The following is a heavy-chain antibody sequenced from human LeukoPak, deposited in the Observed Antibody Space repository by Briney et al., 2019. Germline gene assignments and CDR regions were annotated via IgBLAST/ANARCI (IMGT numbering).Heavy chain of an antibody. Sequence: PGGSLRLSCAASGFTFRNYGMYWVRQAPGKGLEWVADISSDGSNKYYVDSVKGRFTISRDNSKNTLFLQMDSLRAEDAAVYYCARDSAYCGGDCYSFDYWGQGTLVTVSS. D-gene: IGHD2-21*02. CDR3: ARDSAYCGGDCYSFDY. CDR1: GFTFRNYG. J-gene: IGHJ4*02. V-gene: IGHV3-30*03. CDR2: ISSDGSNK.